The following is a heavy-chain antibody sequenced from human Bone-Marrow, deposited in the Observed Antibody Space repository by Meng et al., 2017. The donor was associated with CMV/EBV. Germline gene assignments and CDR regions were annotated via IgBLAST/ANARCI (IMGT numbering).Heavy chain of an antibody. CDR2: IRYDGSNK. Sequence: GGSLRLSCAASGFTSSSYGMHWVRHAPGKGLEWVAFIRYDGSNKYYADSVKGRSTISRDNSKNTLYLQMNSVGAEDTAVYYCAKVGAKLVGELCDYWGQGTLVTVSS. V-gene: IGHV3-30*02. J-gene: IGHJ4*02. CDR3: AKVGAKLVGELCDY. CDR1: GFTSSSYG. D-gene: IGHD3-10*01.